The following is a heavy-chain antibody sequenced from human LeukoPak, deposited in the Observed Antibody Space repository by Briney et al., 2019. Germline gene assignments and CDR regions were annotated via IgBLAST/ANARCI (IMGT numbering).Heavy chain of an antibody. J-gene: IGHJ5*02. CDR3: ARGSSMYYDFWGATNWFDP. D-gene: IGHD3-3*01. Sequence: GGSLRLSCAASGFTFSSYSMNWVRQAPGKGLEWVSSISSSSSYIYYADSVKGRFTISRDNAKNSLYLQMNSLRAEDTAVYYCARGSSMYYDFWGATNWFDPWGQGTLVTVSS. CDR2: ISSSSSYI. V-gene: IGHV3-21*01. CDR1: GFTFSSYS.